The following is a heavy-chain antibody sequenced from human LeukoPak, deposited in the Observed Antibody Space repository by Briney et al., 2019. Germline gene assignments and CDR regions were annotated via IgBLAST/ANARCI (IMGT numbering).Heavy chain of an antibody. CDR2: IHISGST. CDR3: ARDQEVRYDFWSGYYKTDYYYYMDV. CDR1: AGSISSGSYY. Sequence: SQTLSLTCTVSAGSISSGSYYWSWIRQSAGKGLEWIGRIHISGSTNYNPSLKSRVTISVDTSKNQFSLKLSSVTAADTAVYYCARDQEVRYDFWSGYYKTDYYYYMDVWGKGTTVTVSS. V-gene: IGHV4-61*02. D-gene: IGHD3-3*01. J-gene: IGHJ6*03.